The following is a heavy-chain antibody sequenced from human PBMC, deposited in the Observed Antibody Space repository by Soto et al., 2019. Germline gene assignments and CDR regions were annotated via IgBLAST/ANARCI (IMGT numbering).Heavy chain of an antibody. CDR3: ARVDCRSSSCYSGANDY. CDR1: GDGVSTDSAA. Sequence: SQTLSLTCVISGDGVSTDSAAWNWIRQSPSRGLEWLGRTHYRSKWYNDYAVSVKSRITINADTSKNQFSLHLNSVTPEDTAVYYCARVDCRSSSCYSGANDYWGQGTLVTVSS. D-gene: IGHD2-2*01. V-gene: IGHV6-1*01. CDR2: THYRSKWYN. J-gene: IGHJ4*02.